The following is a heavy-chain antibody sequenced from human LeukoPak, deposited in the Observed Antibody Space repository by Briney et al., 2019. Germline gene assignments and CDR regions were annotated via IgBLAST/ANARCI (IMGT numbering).Heavy chain of an antibody. J-gene: IGHJ4*02. Sequence: GGSLRLSCTASGFTVSVYYMSWVRQAPGKGLECVSLIYSGGNTYYADSVKSRFTISRDNSKNPLYLQMNSLRAEDTAVYYCARKSDSCGQGDYWGPGTLVTVSS. D-gene: IGHD3-22*01. V-gene: IGHV3-66*01. CDR1: GFTVSVYY. CDR2: IYSGGNT. CDR3: ARKSDSCGQGDY.